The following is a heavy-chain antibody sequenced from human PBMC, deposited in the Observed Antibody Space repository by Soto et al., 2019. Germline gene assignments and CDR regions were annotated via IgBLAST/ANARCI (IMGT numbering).Heavy chain of an antibody. CDR2: ISYDASNK. J-gene: IGHJ6*02. D-gene: IGHD6-6*01. CDR3: AKGSSSVYYYYYGLDV. Sequence: TGGSLRLSCAASGFNFRSYGMHWVRQAPGKGLQWVAVISYDASNKYYADSVKGRFTISRDNSKNTLYLQMNTLRPEDTAVYYCAKGSSSVYYYYYGLDVWGQGTTVTVSS. V-gene: IGHV3-30*18. CDR1: GFNFRSYG.